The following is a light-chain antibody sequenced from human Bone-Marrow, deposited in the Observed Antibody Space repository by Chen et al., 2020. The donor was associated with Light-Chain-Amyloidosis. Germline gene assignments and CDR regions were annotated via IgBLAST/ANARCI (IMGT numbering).Light chain of an antibody. Sequence: NFMLTQPHSVSESPGKTVIISCTRSSGSIATNYVQGYQQRPGSSPTTVSYEDDQRPSGGPDRFAGSIDRSSNSASLTISGLKTEDEADYDCQSYQGSSQGVFGGGTKLTVL. CDR1: SGSIATNY. CDR3: QSYQGSSQGV. CDR2: EDD. V-gene: IGLV6-57*01. J-gene: IGLJ3*02.